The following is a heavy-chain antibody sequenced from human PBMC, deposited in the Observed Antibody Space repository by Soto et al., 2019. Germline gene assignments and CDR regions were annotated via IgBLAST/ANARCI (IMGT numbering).Heavy chain of an antibody. CDR3: ARGSAFQRPGNADF. J-gene: IGHJ4*02. V-gene: IGHV1-8*02. D-gene: IGHD6-19*01. CDR1: GYKFADYN. CDR2: MNSFSGGS. Sequence: QVQLVQSGAEVKRPGASVKVSCTTSGYKFADYNMTWVRQATGRGLEWLGYMNSFSGGSDFAPKFQDRLTPTNHTSISTASLGLTNLRDDDTAVYYCARGSAFQRPGNADFWGQGTPVTVSS.